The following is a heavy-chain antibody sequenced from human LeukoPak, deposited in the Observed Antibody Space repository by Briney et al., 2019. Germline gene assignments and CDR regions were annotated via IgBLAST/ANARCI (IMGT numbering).Heavy chain of an antibody. J-gene: IGHJ4*02. CDR3: ARDRGGYDFVVDY. D-gene: IGHD5-12*01. V-gene: IGHV1-2*02. CDR2: INPNSGGT. Sequence: ASVTVSCKASGYTFTGYYMHWVRQAPGQGLEWMGWINPNSGGTNYAQKFQGRVTMTRDTSISTAYMELSRLRSDDTAVYYCARDRGGYDFVVDYWGQGTLVTVSS. CDR1: GYTFTGYY.